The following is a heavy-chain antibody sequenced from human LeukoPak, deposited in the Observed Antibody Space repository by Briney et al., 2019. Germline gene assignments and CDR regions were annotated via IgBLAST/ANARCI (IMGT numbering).Heavy chain of an antibody. CDR1: GGSFSGYY. J-gene: IGHJ4*02. CDR3: ARGPYYDSSGFGY. D-gene: IGHD3-22*01. V-gene: IGHV4-34*01. Sequence: PSETLSLTCAVYGGSFSGYYWSWIRQPPGKGLEWIGEINHSGSTNYIPSLKSRVTISVDTSKNQFSLKLSSVTAADTAVYYCARGPYYDSSGFGYWGQGTLVTVSS. CDR2: INHSGST.